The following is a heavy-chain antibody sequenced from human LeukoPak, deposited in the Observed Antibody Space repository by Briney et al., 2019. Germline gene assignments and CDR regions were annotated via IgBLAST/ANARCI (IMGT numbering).Heavy chain of an antibody. D-gene: IGHD2-15*01. Sequence: GESLRLSCAASGFSVSMKYMTWVRQAPGKGLEWVSVIFSGGTTYYADSVKGRFTVSRDNSKNTLYLQMNSLRAEDTAVYYCAKDSGKGYCSGGSCYFDAFDIWGQGTMVTVSS. V-gene: IGHV3-53*01. CDR2: IFSGGTT. CDR3: AKDSGKGYCSGGSCYFDAFDI. J-gene: IGHJ3*02. CDR1: GFSVSMKY.